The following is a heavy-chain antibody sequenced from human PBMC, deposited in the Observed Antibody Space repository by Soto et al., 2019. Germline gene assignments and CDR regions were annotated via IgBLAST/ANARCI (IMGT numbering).Heavy chain of an antibody. Sequence: SETLSLTCTVSGGPISTYYWSWIRRPPGKGLEWVGYIYDSGSTNNNPSLKSRVTISVDTSKNQFSLQLSSVTAADTAVYYCGTDGGMVGAEGAFDIWGQGTMVTVSS. V-gene: IGHV4-59*01. CDR3: GTDGGMVGAEGAFDI. CDR1: GGPISTYY. J-gene: IGHJ3*02. D-gene: IGHD1-26*01. CDR2: IYDSGST.